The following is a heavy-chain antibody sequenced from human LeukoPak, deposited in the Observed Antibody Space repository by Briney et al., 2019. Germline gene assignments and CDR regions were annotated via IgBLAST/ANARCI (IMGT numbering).Heavy chain of an antibody. CDR3: ASAMGDFWSGLGAFDI. CDR2: IIPIFGTA. Sequence: SVKVSCKGSGGTFSSYAISWVRQAPGQGLEWMGGIIPIFGTANYAQKFQGRVTITTDESTSTAYMELSSLRSEDTAVYYCASAMGDFWSGLGAFDIWGQGTMVTVSS. V-gene: IGHV1-69*05. D-gene: IGHD3-3*01. CDR1: GGTFSSYA. J-gene: IGHJ3*02.